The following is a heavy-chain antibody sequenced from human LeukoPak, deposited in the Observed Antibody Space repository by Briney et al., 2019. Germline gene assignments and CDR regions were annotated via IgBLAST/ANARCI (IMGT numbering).Heavy chain of an antibody. CDR1: GYTFTGYY. V-gene: IGHV1-2*02. CDR3: ARAARLRLGELSLYYYYYMDV. Sequence: ASVTVSCKASGYTFTGYYMHWVRQAPGQGLEWMGWINPNSGGTNYAQKFQGRVTMTRDTSISTAYMELSRLRSDDTAVYYCARAARLRLGELSLYYYYYMDVWGKGTTVTISS. CDR2: INPNSGGT. D-gene: IGHD3-16*02. J-gene: IGHJ6*03.